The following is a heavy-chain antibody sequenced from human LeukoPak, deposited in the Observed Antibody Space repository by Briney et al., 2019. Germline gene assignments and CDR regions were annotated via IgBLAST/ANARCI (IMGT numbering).Heavy chain of an antibody. CDR1: GFTFTGYC. CDR3: ARDRAGTTSSFDY. CDR2: INANNGDT. J-gene: IGHJ4*02. V-gene: IGHV1-2*04. D-gene: IGHD1-1*01. Sequence: ASVKVSCKASGFTFTGYCLHWVRQAPGQGLEWMGWINANNGDTNYAQEFQGWVTMTRDTSISTAYMELNSLRSDDTAVYYCARDRAGTTSSFDYWGQGTLVTVSS.